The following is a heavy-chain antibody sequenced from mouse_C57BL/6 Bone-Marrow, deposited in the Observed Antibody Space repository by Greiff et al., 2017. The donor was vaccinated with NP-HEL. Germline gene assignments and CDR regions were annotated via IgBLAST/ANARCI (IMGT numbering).Heavy chain of an antibody. V-gene: IGHV5-16*01. CDR1: GFTFSDYY. CDR2: INYDGSST. D-gene: IGHD3-2*01. Sequence: EVQLMESEGGLVQPGSSMKLSCTASGFTFSDYYMAWVRQVPEKGLEWVANINYDGSSTYYLDSLKSRFIFSRDNAQNILYLQMSSLKSEDTATYYCAREETGFAYWGQGTLVTVSA. J-gene: IGHJ3*01. CDR3: AREETGFAY.